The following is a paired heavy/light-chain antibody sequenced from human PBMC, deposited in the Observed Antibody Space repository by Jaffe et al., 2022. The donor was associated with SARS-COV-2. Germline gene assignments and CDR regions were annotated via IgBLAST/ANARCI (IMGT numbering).Light chain of an antibody. CDR1: SSNIGNNY. J-gene: IGLJ2*01. V-gene: IGLV1-51*02. Sequence: QSVLTQPPSVSAAPGQKVTISCSGSSSNIGNNYVSWYQQLPGTAPKLLIYENNKRPSGIPDRFSGSKSGTSATLGITRLQTGDEADYYCGTWDTSLNAVVFGGGTKLTVL. CDR3: GTWDTSLNAVV. CDR2: ENN.
Heavy chain of an antibody. D-gene: IGHD6-13*01. Sequence: QVQLVQSGAEVKKTGASVKVSCKASGYSFTSYGISWVRQAPGQGLEWMGWISAYNGKTNYAQKLQGRVTMTTDTSTSTAYMELRSLRSDDTAVYYCVRYRQHLVKLNWFDPWGQGTLVTVSS. V-gene: IGHV1-18*01. CDR2: ISAYNGKT. CDR3: VRYRQHLVKLNWFDP. J-gene: IGHJ5*02. CDR1: GYSFTSYG.